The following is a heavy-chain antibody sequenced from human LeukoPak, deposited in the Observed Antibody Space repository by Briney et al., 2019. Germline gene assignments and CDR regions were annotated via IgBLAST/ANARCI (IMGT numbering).Heavy chain of an antibody. Sequence: GESLKISCKGSGYSFTNYWIGWVRLMPGKGLEWMGIIYPGDSDTRYSPSFQGQVTMSADKSINTAYLQWSSLKASDTAMYYCARRQGCSSTSCPPDSWGQGTLVTVSS. V-gene: IGHV5-51*01. CDR2: IYPGDSDT. D-gene: IGHD2-2*01. CDR3: ARRQGCSSTSCPPDS. CDR1: GYSFTNYW. J-gene: IGHJ4*02.